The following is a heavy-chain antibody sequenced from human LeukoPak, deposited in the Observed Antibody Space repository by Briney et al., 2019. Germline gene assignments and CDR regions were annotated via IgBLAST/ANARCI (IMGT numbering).Heavy chain of an antibody. CDR2: ISPDGSST. Sequence: PGGSLRLSCAASGFSFSSSWMLWVRQTPGKGLEWLSRISPDGSSTSYADSVKGRFTVSRDIARNTLSLQMNSLRAEDSAVYYCARLQGITPQPMTEGFDIWGQGTMVTVSS. CDR1: GFSFSSSW. D-gene: IGHD3-16*01. V-gene: IGHV3-74*01. J-gene: IGHJ3*02. CDR3: ARLQGITPQPMTEGFDI.